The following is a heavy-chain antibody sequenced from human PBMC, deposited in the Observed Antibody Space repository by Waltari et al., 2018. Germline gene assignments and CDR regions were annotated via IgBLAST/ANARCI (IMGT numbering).Heavy chain of an antibody. CDR2: IKPDGSEK. D-gene: IGHD3-10*01. J-gene: IGHJ4*02. V-gene: IGHV3-7*01. Sequence: EVNLLESGGGLVQPGGSLRLSCVASGFTFSTYWMSWVRQAPGKGLEWVANIKPDGSEKNHVDSVKGRFTISRDNAKNSLYLQMNSLRAEDTAVYYCVQGGFYYADWGQGTLVTGSS. CDR1: GFTFSTYW. CDR3: VQGGFYYAD.